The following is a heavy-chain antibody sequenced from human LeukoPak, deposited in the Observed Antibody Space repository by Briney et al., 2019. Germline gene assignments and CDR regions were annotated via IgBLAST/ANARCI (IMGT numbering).Heavy chain of an antibody. Sequence: GGSLRLSCAASGFTFSSYGMHWVRQAPGKGLEWVAVISHDGSNSYYADSVKGRFTISRDNSKNTLYLQMSSLRAEDTAVYYCAKTHYYDSSGVPGDYWGQGTLVTVSP. CDR2: ISHDGSNS. J-gene: IGHJ4*02. V-gene: IGHV3-30*18. CDR3: AKTHYYDSSGVPGDY. D-gene: IGHD3-22*01. CDR1: GFTFSSYG.